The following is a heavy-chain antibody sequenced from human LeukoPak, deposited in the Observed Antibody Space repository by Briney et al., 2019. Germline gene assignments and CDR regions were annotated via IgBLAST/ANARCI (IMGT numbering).Heavy chain of an antibody. V-gene: IGHV1-69*04. Sequence: GASVKVSCKASGGTFSSYAISWVRQAPGQGLEWMGRIIPILGIANYAQKFQGRVTITADKSTSTAYMELSSLRSEDTAVYYCARGGGTLGYCSGGSCYQPFDYWGQGTLVTVSS. J-gene: IGHJ4*02. CDR1: GGTFSSYA. CDR3: ARGGGTLGYCSGGSCYQPFDY. CDR2: IIPILGIA. D-gene: IGHD2-15*01.